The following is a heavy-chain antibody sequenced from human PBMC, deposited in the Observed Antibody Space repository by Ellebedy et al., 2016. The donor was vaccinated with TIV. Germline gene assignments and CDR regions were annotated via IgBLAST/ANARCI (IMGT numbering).Heavy chain of an antibody. J-gene: IGHJ4*02. CDR2: IKQDGSEK. V-gene: IGHV3-7*01. D-gene: IGHD5-18*01. CDR3: ARDLVGDSFGDY. CDR1: GFTFSSYW. Sequence: GESLKISXAASGFTFSSYWMSWVRQAPGKGLEWVANIKQDGSEKYYVDSVKGRFTISRDNAKNSLYLQMNSLRAEDTAVYYCARDLVGDSFGDYWGQGTLVTVSS.